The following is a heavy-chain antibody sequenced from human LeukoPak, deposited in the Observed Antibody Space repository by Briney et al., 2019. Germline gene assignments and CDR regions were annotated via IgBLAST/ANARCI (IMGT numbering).Heavy chain of an antibody. CDR1: GGSISSYY. CDR2: VYYSGST. Sequence: SETLSLTCTVSGGSISSYYWSWIRQPPGKGLEWIGYVYYSGSTNCNPSLKSRVTISVDTPKSQFSLNLTSVTAADTAMYYCARSYGDYLNFDYWGQGSLVTVSS. CDR3: ARSYGDYLNFDY. J-gene: IGHJ4*02. V-gene: IGHV4-59*01. D-gene: IGHD2-21*01.